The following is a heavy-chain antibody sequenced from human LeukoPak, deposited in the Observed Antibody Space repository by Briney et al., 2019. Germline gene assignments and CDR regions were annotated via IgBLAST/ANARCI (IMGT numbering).Heavy chain of an antibody. Sequence: GGSLRLSCAASGFTFNSYAMNWVRQAPGKGLEWVANIKQDGSEKYYVDSVKGRFTISRDNAKNSLYLQMNSLRAEDTAVYYCARGARTHDYWGQGTLVTVSS. CDR3: ARGARTHDY. V-gene: IGHV3-7*01. CDR2: IKQDGSEK. CDR1: GFTFNSYA. D-gene: IGHD6-6*01. J-gene: IGHJ4*02.